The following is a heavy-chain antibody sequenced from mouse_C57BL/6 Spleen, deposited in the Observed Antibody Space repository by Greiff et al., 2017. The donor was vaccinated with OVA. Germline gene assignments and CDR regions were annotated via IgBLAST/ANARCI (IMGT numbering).Heavy chain of an antibody. CDR1: GFTFSDYG. J-gene: IGHJ2*01. Sequence: EVKLMESGGGLVKPGGSLKLSCAASGFTFSDYGMHWVRQAPEKGLEWVAYISSGSSTIYYADTVKGRFTISRDNAKNTLFLQMTSLSSEDTAMYYCAREGAPFDYWGQGTTLTVSS. CDR2: ISSGSSTI. V-gene: IGHV5-17*01. CDR3: AREGAPFDY.